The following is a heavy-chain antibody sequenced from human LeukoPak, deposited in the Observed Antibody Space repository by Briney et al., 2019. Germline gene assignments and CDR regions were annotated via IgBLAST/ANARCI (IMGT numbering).Heavy chain of an antibody. Sequence: GGSLRLSYAASEFTFSDYYMSWIRQAPGKGLEWVSYISSSGDITHYADSVKGRFTISRDNAKKSLYLQMNSLRVDVTAVYYCARPSALTPRDAFDLWGQGTMVTVSS. V-gene: IGHV3-11*01. D-gene: IGHD4-23*01. J-gene: IGHJ3*01. CDR1: EFTFSDYY. CDR3: ARPSALTPRDAFDL. CDR2: ISSSGDIT.